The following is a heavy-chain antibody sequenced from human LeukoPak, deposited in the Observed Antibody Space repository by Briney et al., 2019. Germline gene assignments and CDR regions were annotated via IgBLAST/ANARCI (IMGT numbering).Heavy chain of an antibody. J-gene: IGHJ6*03. V-gene: IGHV3-7*01. CDR3: ANGYCTNGVCYPYYYYYMDV. Sequence: GGSLRLSRVASGFTFSSSWMTWVRHGPGKGLQWVASINQDEIHYVDAVRGRFTISRDNSKNTLYLQMNSLRAEDTAVYYCANGYCTNGVCYPYYYYYMDVWGKGTTVTVSS. CDR1: GFTFSSSW. D-gene: IGHD2-8*01. CDR2: INQDEI.